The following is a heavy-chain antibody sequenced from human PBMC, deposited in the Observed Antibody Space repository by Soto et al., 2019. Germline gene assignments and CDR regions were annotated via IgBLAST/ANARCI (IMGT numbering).Heavy chain of an antibody. CDR1: GFSYSGVW. D-gene: IGHD6-19*01. CDR2: INGDGSDT. Sequence: EVQLVESGGGLVQPGGSLRLSCTASGFSYSGVWMHWVRQAPGKGLVWVARINGDGSDTNYADCVKGQFTISKHKAKNILYLQMNIQSVEDTAVYYCVRVKEISGCRAFDYWGQRTLVTVSS. CDR3: VRVKEISGCRAFDY. V-gene: IGHV3-74*01. J-gene: IGHJ4*02.